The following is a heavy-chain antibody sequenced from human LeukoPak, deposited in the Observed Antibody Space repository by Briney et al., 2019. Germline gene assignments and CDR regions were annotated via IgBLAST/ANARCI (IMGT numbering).Heavy chain of an antibody. CDR3: ARVKREWLRSPRWYYFDH. V-gene: IGHV1-2*06. Sequence: ASVKVSCKASGYTFTGYYMHWVRQAPGQGLEWMGRINPNSGGTNYAQKFQGRVTMTRDTSISTAYMELSRLRSDDTAVYYCARVKREWLRSPRWYYFDHWGQGTLVTVSS. D-gene: IGHD5-12*01. CDR1: GYTFTGYY. CDR2: INPNSGGT. J-gene: IGHJ4*02.